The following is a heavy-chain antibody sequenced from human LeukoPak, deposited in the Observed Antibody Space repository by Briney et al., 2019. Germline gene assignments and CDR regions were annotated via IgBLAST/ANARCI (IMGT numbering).Heavy chain of an antibody. Sequence: SETLSLTCAVYGGSFSGYYWSWIRQPPGKGLEWIGEINHSGSTNYNPSLKSRVTISVDTSKNQFSLKLSSVTAADTAVYYCARHFWVALDYWGQGTLVTVSS. CDR1: GGSFSGYY. D-gene: IGHD3-16*01. J-gene: IGHJ4*02. V-gene: IGHV4-34*01. CDR3: ARHFWVALDY. CDR2: INHSGST.